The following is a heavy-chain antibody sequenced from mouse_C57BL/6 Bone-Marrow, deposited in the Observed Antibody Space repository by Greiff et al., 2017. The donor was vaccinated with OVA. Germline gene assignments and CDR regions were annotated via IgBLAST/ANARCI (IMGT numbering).Heavy chain of an antibody. Sequence: QVQLQQPGAELVMPGASVKLSCKASGYTFTSYWMHWVKQRPGQGLEWIGEIDPSDSYTNYNQKFKGKSTLTVDKSSSTAYMQLSSLTSEDSAVYYCARFPYSPYWYFDVWGTGTTVTVSS. CDR2: IDPSDSYT. V-gene: IGHV1-69*01. J-gene: IGHJ1*03. CDR1: GYTFTSYW. CDR3: ARFPYSPYWYFDV. D-gene: IGHD2-12*01.